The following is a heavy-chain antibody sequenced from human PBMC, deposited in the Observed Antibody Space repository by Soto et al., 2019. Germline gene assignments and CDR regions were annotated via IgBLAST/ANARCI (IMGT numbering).Heavy chain of an antibody. D-gene: IGHD7-27*01. J-gene: IGHJ2*01. CDR3: AKRPLNWGRWYFAL. Sequence: EVQLLESGGGLVQPGGSLRLSCAASGITFSNYAMTWVRQAPGKGLEWVSVISDSGSCTFYADSVTGRFTISRDNSGGTLYLQMNSPRAEDTAIYSCAKRPLNWGRWYFALWGRCTLVTVSS. V-gene: IGHV3-23*01. CDR2: ISDSGSCT. CDR1: GITFSNYA.